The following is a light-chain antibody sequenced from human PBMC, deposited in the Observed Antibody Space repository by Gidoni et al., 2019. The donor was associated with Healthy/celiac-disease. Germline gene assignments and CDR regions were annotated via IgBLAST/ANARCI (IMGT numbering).Light chain of an antibody. Sequence: QSVLTQPTSVSGASGQRVPISCTGSSTNIGAGYDVHWYQPLPGPAPKLLICGNSNRPSGVPYRFSGSKSCTSAALAITGLQAEDEADYYCQSYDSSLSGSYVFGTGTKVTVL. V-gene: IGLV1-40*01. CDR3: QSYDSSLSGSYV. J-gene: IGLJ1*01. CDR1: STNIGAGYD. CDR2: GNS.